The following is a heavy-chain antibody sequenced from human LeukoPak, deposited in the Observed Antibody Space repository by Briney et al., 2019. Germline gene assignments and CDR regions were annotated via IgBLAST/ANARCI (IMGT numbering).Heavy chain of an antibody. CDR3: SRFSSVAAQY. CDR1: GFTFSDYA. Sequence: LGGSLRLSCATSGFTFSDYAMNWVRQAPGKGLEWVSYISSTSNTIYYADSVKGRFTISRDNAKNSLYLQMNSLRAEDTAVYYCSRFSSVAAQYWGQGTLVTVSS. D-gene: IGHD6-6*01. V-gene: IGHV3-48*01. J-gene: IGHJ4*02. CDR2: ISSTSNTI.